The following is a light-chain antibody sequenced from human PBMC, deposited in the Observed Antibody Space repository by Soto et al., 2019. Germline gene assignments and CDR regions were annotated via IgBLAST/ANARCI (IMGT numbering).Light chain of an antibody. CDR1: QSVSSN. CDR3: QQYNNWPAGT. CDR2: GAS. V-gene: IGKV3-15*01. Sequence: IVMTQSPATLSVSPGERATLSCRASQSVSSNLAWYQQKPGQAPRLLIYGASTRATGIRARFSGSGSGTEFTLTISSLQSEDFAVYYCQQYNNWPAGTFGQGTKVEIK. J-gene: IGKJ1*01.